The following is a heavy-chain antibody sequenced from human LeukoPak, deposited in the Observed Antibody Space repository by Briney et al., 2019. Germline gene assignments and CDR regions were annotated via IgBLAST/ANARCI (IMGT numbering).Heavy chain of an antibody. CDR1: GFTFSSYA. CDR3: AKDYYYDSSGDAFDI. J-gene: IGHJ3*02. CDR2: ISGSGGST. V-gene: IGHV3-23*01. Sequence: GGSLRLSCAASGFTFSSYAMSWVRQAPGKGREWVSAISGSGGSTYYADSVKGRFTISRDNSKNTLYLQMNSLRAEDTAVYYCAKDYYYDSSGDAFDIWGQGTMVTVSS. D-gene: IGHD3-22*01.